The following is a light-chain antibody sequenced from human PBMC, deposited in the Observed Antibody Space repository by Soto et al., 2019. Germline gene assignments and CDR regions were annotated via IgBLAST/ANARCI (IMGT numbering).Light chain of an antibody. J-gene: IGKJ1*01. CDR1: QSVSSN. V-gene: IGKV3-15*01. Sequence: EIVMTQSPATLSVSPGERATLSCRASQSVSSNLAWYQQKPGQAPRLLNYGASTRATGSPARFSGSGSGTEFTLTISSLESEDFAVYYWQQYNNWPQTFGQGTKVEIK. CDR3: QQYNNWPQT. CDR2: GAS.